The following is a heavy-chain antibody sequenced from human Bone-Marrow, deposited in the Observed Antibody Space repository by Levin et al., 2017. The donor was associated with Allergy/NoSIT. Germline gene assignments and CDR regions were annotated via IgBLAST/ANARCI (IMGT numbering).Heavy chain of an antibody. CDR3: ARVGHVRESSGTSWYSFSDYYMDV. Sequence: SQTLSLTCTVSGGSISSGNYYWSWIRQPAGERLEWIGRIYTSGSPNYNPSLKSRVTISLDTSKNQFSLKLTSLTDADKDVYYCARVGHVRESSGTSWYSFSDYYMDVWGKGTTVTVSS. J-gene: IGHJ6*03. D-gene: IGHD2-2*02. CDR1: GGSISSGNYY. CDR2: IYTSGSP. V-gene: IGHV4-61*02.